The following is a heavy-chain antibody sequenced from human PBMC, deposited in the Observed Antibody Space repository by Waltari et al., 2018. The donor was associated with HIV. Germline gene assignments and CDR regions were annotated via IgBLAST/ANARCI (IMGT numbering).Heavy chain of an antibody. Sequence: DVQLVQSGAEVKKTGESLKISCNASGYSFTGSWFVGVCQMPGKGLEWMGIIYPGDSDTRYSPSFQGQVTISADKSISTAYLQWSSLKASDTAMYYCATSRSTYYDTGGYFDYWGQGTLVTVSS. CDR2: IYPGDSDT. D-gene: IGHD3-22*01. V-gene: IGHV5-51*03. J-gene: IGHJ4*02. CDR3: ATSRSTYYDTGGYFDY. CDR1: GYSFTGSW.